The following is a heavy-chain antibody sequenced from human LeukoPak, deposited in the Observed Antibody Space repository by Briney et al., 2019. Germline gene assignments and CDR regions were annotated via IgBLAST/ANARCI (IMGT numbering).Heavy chain of an antibody. CDR2: ISGSGNTT. D-gene: IGHD2-15*01. CDR3: AKGPAPYCSGGSCYSPHWYFDL. Sequence: GASVKVSCKVSGYTLTELSMHWVRQAPGKGLEWVSAISGSGNTTYFGDSVTGRFTISRDNPKNTVYLQMNSLSAEDTAVYYCAKGPAPYCSGGSCYSPHWYFDLWGRGTLVTVSS. V-gene: IGHV3-23*01. J-gene: IGHJ2*01. CDR1: GYTLTELS.